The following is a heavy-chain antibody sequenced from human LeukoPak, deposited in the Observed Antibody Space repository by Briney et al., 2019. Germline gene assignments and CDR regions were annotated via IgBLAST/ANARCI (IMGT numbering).Heavy chain of an antibody. CDR2: IWYDGSNK. CDR1: GFTFSSYV. V-gene: IGHV3-33*01. D-gene: IGHD3-22*01. Sequence: GGSLRLSCAASGFTFSSYVMHWVRQAPGKGLEWVAVIWYDGSNKYYADSVKGRFTISRDNSKNTLYLQMNSLRAEDTAVYYCARDGTPYYDSSGYYYYYYYGMDVWGQGTTVTVSS. J-gene: IGHJ6*02. CDR3: ARDGTPYYDSSGYYYYYYYGMDV.